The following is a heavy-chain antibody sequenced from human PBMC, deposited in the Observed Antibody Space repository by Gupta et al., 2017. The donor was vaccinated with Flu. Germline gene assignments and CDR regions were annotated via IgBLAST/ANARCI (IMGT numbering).Heavy chain of an antibody. CDR3: ARSRSSDGYYYYGMDV. CDR1: GLTLDDSG. CDR2: INWNGDII. D-gene: IGHD2-15*01. Sequence: EVQLLESGGRVVRPGGSLRLICVAPGLTLDDSGMTRVRQASGRGLVRVSSINWNGDIIGYADSVKGLFTISRDNAKNSLYLQMNSLRSDDTALDHRARSRSSDGYYYYGMDVWGQGTTVTVSS. V-gene: IGHV3-20*01. J-gene: IGHJ6*02.